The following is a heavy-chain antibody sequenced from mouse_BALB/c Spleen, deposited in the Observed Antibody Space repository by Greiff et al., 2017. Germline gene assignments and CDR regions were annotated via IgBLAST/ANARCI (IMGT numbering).Heavy chain of an antibody. J-gene: IGHJ2*01. CDR3: ARRGYDGYHFDY. CDR1: GYSFTSYW. Sequence: QVQLKESGPQLVRPGASVKISCKASGYSFTSYWMHWVKQRPGQGLEWIGMIDPSDSETRLNQKFKDKATLTVDKSSSTAYMQLSSPTSEDSAVYYCARRGYDGYHFDYWGQGTTLTVSS. V-gene: IGHV1S126*01. CDR2: IDPSDSET. D-gene: IGHD2-3*01.